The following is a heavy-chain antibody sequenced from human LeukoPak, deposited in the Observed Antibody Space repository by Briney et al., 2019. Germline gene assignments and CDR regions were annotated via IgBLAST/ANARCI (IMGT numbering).Heavy chain of an antibody. CDR3: ARDQAYYYDSSGYDAFDI. J-gene: IGHJ3*02. CDR1: GYTFTSYA. D-gene: IGHD3-22*01. Sequence: ASVKVSCKASGYTFTSYAMYWVRQAPGQRLEWMGWINAGNGNTKYSQKFQGRVTITRDTSASTAYMELSSLRSEDTAVYYCARDQAYYYDSSGYDAFDIWGQGTMVTVSS. V-gene: IGHV1-3*01. CDR2: INAGNGNT.